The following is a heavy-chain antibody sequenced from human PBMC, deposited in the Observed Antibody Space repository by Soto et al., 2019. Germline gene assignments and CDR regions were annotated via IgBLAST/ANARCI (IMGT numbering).Heavy chain of an antibody. Sequence: GGSLRLSCAASGFTFSSYGMHWVRQAPGKGLEWVAVIWYDGSNKYYADSVKGRFTISRDNSKNTLYLQMSSLRAEDTAVYYCARDSSGWALRYYYYYGMDVWGQGTTVTVSS. CDR3: ARDSSGWALRYYYYYGMDV. J-gene: IGHJ6*02. CDR1: GFTFSSYG. CDR2: IWYDGSNK. D-gene: IGHD6-25*01. V-gene: IGHV3-33*01.